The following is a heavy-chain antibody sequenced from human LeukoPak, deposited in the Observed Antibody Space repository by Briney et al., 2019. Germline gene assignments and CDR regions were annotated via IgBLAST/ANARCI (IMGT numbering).Heavy chain of an antibody. Sequence: ASVKVSCKASGYIFTGYYIHWVRQAPGQGLEWMGLINPGGDNTNYAQNFQGRVTMTRDTSASTVYMELSSLRSEDTAIYYCARIRDGYNDAYDIWGQGTVVTVPS. CDR3: ARIRDGYNDAYDI. CDR2: INPGGDNT. V-gene: IGHV1-46*01. D-gene: IGHD5-24*01. J-gene: IGHJ3*02. CDR1: GYIFTGYY.